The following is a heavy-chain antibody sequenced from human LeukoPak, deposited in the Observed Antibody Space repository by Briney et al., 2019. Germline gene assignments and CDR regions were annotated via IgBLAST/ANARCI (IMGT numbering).Heavy chain of an antibody. V-gene: IGHV3-30*18. J-gene: IGHJ4*02. CDR1: GFTFSSYG. CDR2: ISYDGSNK. D-gene: IGHD5-24*01. Sequence: GGTLRLSCAASGFTFSSYGMSWVRQAPGKGLAWVAVISYDGSNKYYADSVKGRFTISRDNSKNTLYLQMNSLRAEDTAVYYCAKDQFWYFDYWGQGTLVTVSS. CDR3: AKDQFWYFDY.